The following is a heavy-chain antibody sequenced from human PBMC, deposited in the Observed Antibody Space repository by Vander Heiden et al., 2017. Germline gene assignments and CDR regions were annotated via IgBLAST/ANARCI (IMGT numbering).Heavy chain of an antibody. V-gene: IGHV3-72*01. Sequence: EVQLVESGGGLVQPGGSLILSCVGSGFTFSDHYMDWVRQAPGKGLEWVGRIRNKAASHTTAYAASVEGRFAISRDDSKNSLYLQLNSLKTEDTAMYYCATSPSSGYNWGQGTQVTVSS. J-gene: IGHJ1*01. CDR2: IRNKAASHTT. D-gene: IGHD3-22*01. CDR1: GFTFSDHY. CDR3: ATSPSSGYN.